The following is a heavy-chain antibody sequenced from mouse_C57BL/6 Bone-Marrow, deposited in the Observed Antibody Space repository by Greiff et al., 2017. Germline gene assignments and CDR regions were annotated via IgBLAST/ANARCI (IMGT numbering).Heavy chain of an antibody. CDR1: GYTFTSYW. J-gene: IGHJ2*01. CDR2: IYPGSGST. D-gene: IGHD2-3*01. V-gene: IGHV1-55*01. CDR3: AREGDGYYGYYFDY. Sequence: QVQLQQPVAELVKPGASVKMSCTASGYTFTSYWITWVKQRPGQGLEWIGDIYPGSGSTNYNEKFKSKATLTVDTSSSTAYMQLSSLTSEDSAVYYCAREGDGYYGYYFDYWGQGTTLTVSS.